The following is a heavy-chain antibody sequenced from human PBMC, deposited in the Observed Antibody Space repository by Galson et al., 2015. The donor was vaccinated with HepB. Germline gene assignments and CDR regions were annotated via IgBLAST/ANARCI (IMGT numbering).Heavy chain of an antibody. V-gene: IGHV3-21*01. J-gene: IGHJ4*02. CDR1: GFPFTSYA. Sequence: SLRLSCAASGFPFTSYALTWVRQVPGRGLEWVSVINDDGSTTHYADSVKGRFTISRDNAKNSLYLQMNSLRAEDTAVYYCATDSSSSSVFDYWGQGTLVTVSS. CDR3: ATDSSSSSVFDY. D-gene: IGHD6-6*01. CDR2: INDDGSTT.